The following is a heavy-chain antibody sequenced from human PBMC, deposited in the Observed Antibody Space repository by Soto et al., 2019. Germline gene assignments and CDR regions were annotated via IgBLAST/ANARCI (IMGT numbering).Heavy chain of an antibody. V-gene: IGHV1-18*01. CDR1: GYTFTSYG. CDR3: ARGRYGDY. J-gene: IGHJ4*02. CDR2: ISAHNGNT. D-gene: IGHD1-1*01. Sequence: QVHLVQSGAEVKKPGASVKVSCKGSGYTFTSYGITWVRQAPGQGLEWMGWISAHNGNTDYAQKLQGRVTVTRDTATSTAYMELRSLRSDDTAVYYCARGRYGDYWGQGALVTVSS.